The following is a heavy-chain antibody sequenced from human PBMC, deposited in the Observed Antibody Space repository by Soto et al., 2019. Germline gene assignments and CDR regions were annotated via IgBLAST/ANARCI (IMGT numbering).Heavy chain of an antibody. D-gene: IGHD3-10*01. CDR3: ARLPSYYGSGSYPNYYYGMDV. V-gene: IGHV1-69*02. Sequence: QVQLVQSGAEVKKPGSSVKVSCKASGGTFSSYTISWVRQAPGQGLEWMGRIIPILGIANYAQKFQGRVTITADKSTITAYMELSSLRSEDTAVYYCARLPSYYGSGSYPNYYYGMDVWGQGTTVTVSS. CDR2: IIPILGIA. J-gene: IGHJ6*02. CDR1: GGTFSSYT.